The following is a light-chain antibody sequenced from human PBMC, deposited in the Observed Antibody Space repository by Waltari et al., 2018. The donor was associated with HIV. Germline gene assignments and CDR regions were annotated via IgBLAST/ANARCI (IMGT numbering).Light chain of an antibody. CDR2: ADS. J-gene: IGLJ3*02. V-gene: IGLV3-10*01. CDR3: YSTDSNVWV. Sequence: SYELTQPPSAPVSPGQPARITCSGDALPAQYAYWYQQKSGQAPVLVIYADSKRPSGIPEGLSGSRSATVATLTISAAQVEGEADYYCYSTDSNVWVFGGGTKLTVL. CDR1: ALPAQY.